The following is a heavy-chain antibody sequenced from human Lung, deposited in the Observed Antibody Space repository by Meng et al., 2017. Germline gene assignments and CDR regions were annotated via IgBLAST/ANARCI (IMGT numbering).Heavy chain of an antibody. CDR2: INHSGST. CDR3: ARGPTTMAHDFDY. Sequence: QVQLQRVGAGRCKPPVTLSLTCFVAGWSVSDYCWSCIRQPPGRGLKWIGEINHSGSTNYNPSLESRATISVDTSQNNLSLKLSSVTAADSAVYYCARGPTTMAHDFDYWGQGTLVTVSS. CDR1: GWSVSDYC. D-gene: IGHD4-11*01. V-gene: IGHV4-34*01. J-gene: IGHJ4*02.